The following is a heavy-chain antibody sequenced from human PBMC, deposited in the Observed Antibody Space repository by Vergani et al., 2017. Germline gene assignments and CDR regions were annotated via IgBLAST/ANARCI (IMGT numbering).Heavy chain of an antibody. CDR3: AREIAVAGTPADY. CDR2: IKQDGSEK. D-gene: IGHD6-19*01. Sequence: EVQLVESGGGLVQPGGSLRLSCAASGLTFSSYWMSWVRQAPGKGLEWVANIKQDGSEKYYVDSVKGRFTISRDNAKNSLYLQMNSLRAEDTAVYYCAREIAVAGTPADYWGQGTLVTVSS. V-gene: IGHV3-7*04. J-gene: IGHJ4*02. CDR1: GLTFSSYW.